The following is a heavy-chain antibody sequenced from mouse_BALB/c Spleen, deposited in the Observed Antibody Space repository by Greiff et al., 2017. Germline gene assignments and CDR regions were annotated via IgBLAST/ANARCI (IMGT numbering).Heavy chain of an antibody. J-gene: IGHJ1*01. V-gene: IGHV1-67*01. CDR1: GYTFTDYA. Sequence: QVQLQQSGPELVRPGVSVKISCKGSGYTFTDYAMHWVKQSHAKSLEWIGVISTYYGNTNYNQKFKGKATMTVDKSSSTAYMELARLTSEDSAIYYCARGYNGNYFYWYFDVWGAGTTVTVSS. D-gene: IGHD2-1*01. CDR3: ARGYNGNYFYWYFDV. CDR2: ISTYYGNT.